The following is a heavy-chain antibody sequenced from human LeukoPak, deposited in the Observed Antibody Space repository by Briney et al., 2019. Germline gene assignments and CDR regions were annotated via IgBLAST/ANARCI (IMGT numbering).Heavy chain of an antibody. CDR2: IKQDGSEK. D-gene: IGHD3-10*01. V-gene: IGHV3-7*01. Sequence: GGSLRLSCAASGFTFSSYAISWVRQAPGKGLEWVANIKQDGSEKYYVDSVKGRFTISRDNAKNSLYLQMNSLRAEDTAVYYCARGPPMVRGVIANWFDPWGQGTLVTVSS. CDR1: GFTFSSYA. J-gene: IGHJ5*02. CDR3: ARGPPMVRGVIANWFDP.